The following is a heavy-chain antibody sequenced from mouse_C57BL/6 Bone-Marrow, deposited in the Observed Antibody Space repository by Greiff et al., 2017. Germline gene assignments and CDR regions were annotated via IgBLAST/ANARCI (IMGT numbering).Heavy chain of an antibody. D-gene: IGHD2-4*01. Sequence: VHLVESGAELVRPGTSVKVSCKASGYAFTNYLIEWVKQRPGQGLEWIGVINPGSGGTNYNEKFKGKATLTADKSSSTAYMQLSSLTSEDSAVYFCARHYDYDVDYFDYWGQGTTLTVSS. CDR2: INPGSGGT. J-gene: IGHJ2*01. V-gene: IGHV1-54*01. CDR1: GYAFTNYL. CDR3: ARHYDYDVDYFDY.